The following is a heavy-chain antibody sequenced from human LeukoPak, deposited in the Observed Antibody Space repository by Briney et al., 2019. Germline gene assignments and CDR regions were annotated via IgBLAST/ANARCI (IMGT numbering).Heavy chain of an antibody. J-gene: IGHJ6*04. D-gene: IGHD3-9*01. Sequence: GASVKVSCKASGYTFTSYYMHWVRQAPGQGLEWMGIINPSGGSTSYAQKFQGRVTMTRDMSTSTVYMELSSLRSEDTAVYYCARDLKTYYDILTGYRLDAWGKGTTVTVSS. CDR3: ARDLKTYYDILTGYRLDA. V-gene: IGHV1-46*01. CDR2: INPSGGST. CDR1: GYTFTSYY.